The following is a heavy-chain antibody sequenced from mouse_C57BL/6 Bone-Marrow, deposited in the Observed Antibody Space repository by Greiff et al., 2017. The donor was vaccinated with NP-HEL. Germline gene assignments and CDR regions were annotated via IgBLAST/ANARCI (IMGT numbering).Heavy chain of an antibody. CDR1: GFNISDYY. J-gene: IGHJ3*01. CDR3: TTDYYGSSSAWFAY. Sequence: QLQQSGAELVRPGASVKLSCTASGFNISDYYMHWVKQRPEQGLERIGRIDPEDGDTAYAPKFQGTATMTADTSSTTAYLQLSSLTSEDTAVYYCTTDYYGSSSAWFAYWGQGTLVTVAA. V-gene: IGHV14-1*01. D-gene: IGHD1-1*01. CDR2: IDPEDGDT.